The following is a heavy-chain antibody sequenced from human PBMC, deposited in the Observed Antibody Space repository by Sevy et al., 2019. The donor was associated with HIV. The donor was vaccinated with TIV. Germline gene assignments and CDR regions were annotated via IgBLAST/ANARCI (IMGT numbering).Heavy chain of an antibody. Sequence: SETLSLTCTVSYGSISGYHWTWIRQPPGKTLEYIGYVYYTGDTNCSPSLKSRVTMSVYTCKSQFPLKVTSVTAADTAVYYCARGPPVRPGGAALNWFDPWGQGTLVTVSS. J-gene: IGHJ5*02. D-gene: IGHD6-25*01. CDR2: VYYTGDT. CDR1: YGSISGYH. CDR3: ARGPPVRPGGAALNWFDP. V-gene: IGHV4-59*01.